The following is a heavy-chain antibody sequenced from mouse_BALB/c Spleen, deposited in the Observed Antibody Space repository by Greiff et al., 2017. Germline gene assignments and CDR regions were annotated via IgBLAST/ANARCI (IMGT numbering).Heavy chain of an antibody. Sequence: EVKLVESGGGLVQPGGSRKLSCAASGFTFSSFGMHWVRQAPEKGLEWVAYISSGISTIYYADTVKGRFTISRDNPKNTLFLQMTSLRSEDTAMYYCAGAKSMDYWGQGTSVTVSS. CDR2: ISSGISTI. J-gene: IGHJ4*01. CDR1: GFTFSSFG. V-gene: IGHV5-17*02. D-gene: IGHD3-1*01. CDR3: AGAKSMDY.